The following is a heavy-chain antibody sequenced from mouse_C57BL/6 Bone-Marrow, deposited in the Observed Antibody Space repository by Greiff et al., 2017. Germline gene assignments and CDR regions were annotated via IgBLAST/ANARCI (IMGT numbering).Heavy chain of an antibody. CDR1: GFTFSDYY. CDR3: ARGELGWFAY. CDR2: INYDGSST. D-gene: IGHD4-1*01. Sequence: EVQLLESEGGLVQPGSSMKLSCTASGFTFSDYYMAWVRQVPEKGLEWVANINYDGSSTYYLDSLKSRFIISRDNAKNILYLQMSSLKSEDTATYYCARGELGWFAYWGQGTLVTVSA. V-gene: IGHV5-16*01. J-gene: IGHJ3*01.